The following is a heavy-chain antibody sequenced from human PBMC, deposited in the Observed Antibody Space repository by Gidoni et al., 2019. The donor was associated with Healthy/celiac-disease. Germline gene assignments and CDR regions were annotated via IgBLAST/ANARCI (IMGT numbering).Heavy chain of an antibody. V-gene: IGHV3-23*01. J-gene: IGHJ4*02. Sequence: EVQLLESGGGLVQPGGSLRLSCAASGFTFSSDAMCWVRQAPGKGLEWVSAISGSGGSTYYADSVKGRFTISRDNSKNTLYLQMNSLRAEDTAVYYCAKVAGRDTFGGVIVTSFDYWGQGTLVTVSS. CDR3: AKVAGRDTFGGVIVTSFDY. CDR1: GFTFSSDA. D-gene: IGHD3-16*02. CDR2: ISGSGGST.